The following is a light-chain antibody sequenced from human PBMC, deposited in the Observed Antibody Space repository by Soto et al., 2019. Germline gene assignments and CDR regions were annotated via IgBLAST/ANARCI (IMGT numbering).Light chain of an antibody. CDR2: DSS. V-gene: IGKV3D-15*01. J-gene: IGKJ4*01. CDR1: QNVNIN. CDR3: QHYNNWPPLT. Sequence: EVVMTQSPATLSVSPGEGATLSCRASQNVNINLAWYQQKPGQAPRLLIYDSSTRATGIPARFSGSGSGTEFTLTISSLQSEDSAVYYCQHYNNWPPLTFGGGTKVDIK.